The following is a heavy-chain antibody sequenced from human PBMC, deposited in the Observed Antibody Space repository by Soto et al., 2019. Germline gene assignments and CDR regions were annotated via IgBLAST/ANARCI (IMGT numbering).Heavy chain of an antibody. CDR3: TKDRAIIVKAGDAFDV. J-gene: IGHJ3*01. Sequence: GGSLRLSCAFSGFTLSMSAVNWVRQAPGKGLEWVSYISDSGDRTYYADSVKGRFTISRDRSKNTVSLQMDSLRAEDTAVYYCTKDRAIIVKAGDAFDVWGQGTKVTVSS. CDR1: GFTLSMSA. V-gene: IGHV3-23*01. D-gene: IGHD3-16*02. CDR2: ISDSGDRT.